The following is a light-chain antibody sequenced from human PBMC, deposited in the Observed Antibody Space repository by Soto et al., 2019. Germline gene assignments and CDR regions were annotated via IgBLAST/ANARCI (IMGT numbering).Light chain of an antibody. CDR1: QSVSSN. V-gene: IGKV3-15*01. CDR3: QQRSNWPRT. CDR2: GAS. Sequence: EIVMTQSPATLSLSPGERATLSCRASQSVSSNLAWYQQKPGQAPRLLIYGASTRATGTPARFSGSGSGTEFTLTISSLKSEDFEVYYCQQRSNWPRTFGQGTKVDIK. J-gene: IGKJ1*01.